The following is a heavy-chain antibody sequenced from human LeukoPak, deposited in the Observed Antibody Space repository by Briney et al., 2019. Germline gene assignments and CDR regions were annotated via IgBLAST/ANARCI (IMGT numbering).Heavy chain of an antibody. CDR3: ARRPREGSGSYEYWFDP. J-gene: IGHJ5*02. CDR2: IYYSGST. D-gene: IGHD3-10*01. Sequence: PSETLSLTCTVSGVSISSYYWSWLRQPPGKGLEWVGYIYYSGSTNYNPSLKSRVTISVDTSKNQFSLKLSSVTAADTAVYYCARRPREGSGSYEYWFDPWGQGTLVTVSS. CDR1: GVSISSYY. V-gene: IGHV4-59*08.